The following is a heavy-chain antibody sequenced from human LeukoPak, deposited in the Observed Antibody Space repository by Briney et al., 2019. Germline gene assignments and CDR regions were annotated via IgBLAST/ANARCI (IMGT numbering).Heavy chain of an antibody. D-gene: IGHD4-17*01. J-gene: IGHJ4*02. CDR3: ARDRDYAFDY. CDR1: GFTFSNYG. Sequence: GGSLRLSCAASGFTFSNYGMHWVRQAPGKGLEWVAVISYDGSNKYYADSVKGRFTISRDNSKNTLYLQMNSLRAEDTAVYYCARDRDYAFDYWGQGTLVTVSS. V-gene: IGHV3-30*03. CDR2: ISYDGSNK.